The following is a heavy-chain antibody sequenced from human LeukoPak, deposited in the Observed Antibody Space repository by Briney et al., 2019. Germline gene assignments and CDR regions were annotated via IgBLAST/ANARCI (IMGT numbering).Heavy chain of an antibody. CDR2: INHSGST. CDR3: ARGLFRSSLGAIGY. D-gene: IGHD1-26*01. V-gene: IGHV4-34*01. J-gene: IGHJ4*02. CDR1: GGSFSGYY. Sequence: SETLSLTCAVYGGSFSGYYWSWIRQPPGKGLEWIGEINHSGSTNYNPSLKSRVTISVDTSKNQFSLKLSSVTAADTAVYYCARGLFRSSLGAIGYWGQGTLVTVSS.